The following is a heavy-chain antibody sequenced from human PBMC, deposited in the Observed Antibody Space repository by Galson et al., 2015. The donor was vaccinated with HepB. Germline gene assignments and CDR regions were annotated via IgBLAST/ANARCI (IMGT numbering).Heavy chain of an antibody. V-gene: IGHV3-23*01. J-gene: IGHJ2*01. D-gene: IGHD6-6*01. CDR2: IGGSGHSR. CDR3: AKDVSSSTVWYFDL. Sequence: SLRLSCAASGFTFSSYAMSWVRQAPGKGPEWVSGIGGSGHSRYYADSVRGRFTISRDKSKNTLYLQMNSLRAEDTAVFYCAKDVSSSTVWYFDLWGRGTLVTVSS. CDR1: GFTFSSYA.